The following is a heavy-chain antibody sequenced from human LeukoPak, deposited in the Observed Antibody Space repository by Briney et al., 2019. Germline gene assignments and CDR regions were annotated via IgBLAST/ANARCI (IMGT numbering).Heavy chain of an antibody. D-gene: IGHD6-13*01. Sequence: SETLSLTCTVSGGSISSYYWSWIRQPPGKGLEWIGYIYYSGGTNYNPSLKSRVTISVDTSKNQFSLKLSSVTAADTAVYYCARTIAAAGPYYHYGMDVWGQGTTVTVSS. V-gene: IGHV4-59*01. CDR1: GGSISSYY. J-gene: IGHJ6*02. CDR2: IYYSGGT. CDR3: ARTIAAAGPYYHYGMDV.